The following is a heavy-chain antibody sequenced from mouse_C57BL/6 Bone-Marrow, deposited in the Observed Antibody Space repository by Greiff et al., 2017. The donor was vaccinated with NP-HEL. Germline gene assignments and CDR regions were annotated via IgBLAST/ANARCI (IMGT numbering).Heavy chain of an antibody. CDR1: GFNIKDDY. CDR2: IDPENGDT. CDR3: TITTVVAGAMDY. J-gene: IGHJ4*01. D-gene: IGHD1-1*01. Sequence: EVKLMESGAELVRPGASVKLSCTASGFNIKDDYMHWVKQRPEQGLEWIGWIDPENGDTEYASKFQGKATITADTSSNTAYLQLSSLTSEDTAVYYCTITTVVAGAMDYWGQGTSVTVSS. V-gene: IGHV14-4*01.